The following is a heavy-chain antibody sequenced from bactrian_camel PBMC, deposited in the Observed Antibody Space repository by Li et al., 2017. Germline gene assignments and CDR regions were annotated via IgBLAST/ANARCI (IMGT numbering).Heavy chain of an antibody. CDR3: AADYAYSDYVRATSRPFGY. CDR1: GFTFSSTS. J-gene: IGHJ6*01. CDR2: IYTNGGST. D-gene: IGHD4*01. V-gene: IGHV3-2*01. Sequence: HVQLVESGGGLVQPGGSLRLSCAASGFTFSSTSMYWARQGPGKGLEWVASIYTNGGSTYYADSMKGRFTVSFDNAKNTMDLQANSLKPEDTAVYYCAADYAYSDYVRATSRPFGYWGQGTQVTVS.